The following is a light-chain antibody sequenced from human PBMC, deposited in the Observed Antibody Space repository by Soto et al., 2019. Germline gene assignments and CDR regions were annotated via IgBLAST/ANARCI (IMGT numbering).Light chain of an antibody. CDR1: QSISSW. V-gene: IGKV1-5*03. Sequence: DIQMTQSPSTLSASVGDRVTITCRASQSISSWLAWYQQKPGKAPKLLIYKASSLESGVPSRLSGSGSGTEFTLTISSLQPDDFATYYCQQYNSYWPFGQGTKVEIK. CDR2: KAS. CDR3: QQYNSYWP. J-gene: IGKJ1*01.